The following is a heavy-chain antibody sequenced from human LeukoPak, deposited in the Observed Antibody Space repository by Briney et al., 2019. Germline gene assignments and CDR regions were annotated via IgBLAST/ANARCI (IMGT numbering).Heavy chain of an antibody. D-gene: IGHD6-19*01. CDR1: GYSFNSNN. J-gene: IGHJ4*02. CDR3: ARGHPGYASGWPDY. Sequence: ASVKVSCKTSGYSFNSNNINCVRQATGQGLEWMGWVSPSSGNTAYAQRFQGRVTLTRDTSISTAYMEVTSLTSEDTAVFYCARGHPGYASGWPDYWGQGTLVTVSS. CDR2: VSPSSGNT. V-gene: IGHV1-8*01.